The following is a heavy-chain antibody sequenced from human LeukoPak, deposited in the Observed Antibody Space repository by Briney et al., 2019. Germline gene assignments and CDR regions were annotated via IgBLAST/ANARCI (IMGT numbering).Heavy chain of an antibody. V-gene: IGHV1-2*02. J-gene: IGHJ4*02. CDR3: ARVGLRYFDWLSSDYFDY. D-gene: IGHD3-9*01. CDR2: INPNSGGT. Sequence: SVKVSCKASGYTFTGYYMHWVRQAPGQGLEWMGWINPNSGGTDYAQKFQGRVTMTRDTSISTAYMELSRLRSDDTAVYYCARVGLRYFDWLSSDYFDYWGQGTLVTVSS. CDR1: GYTFTGYY.